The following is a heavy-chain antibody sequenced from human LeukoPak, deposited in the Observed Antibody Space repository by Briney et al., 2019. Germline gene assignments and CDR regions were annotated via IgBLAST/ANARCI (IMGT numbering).Heavy chain of an antibody. D-gene: IGHD3-22*01. CDR1: GDSISSSSNY. V-gene: IGHV4-31*03. J-gene: IGHJ4*02. Sequence: SETLSLTCTVSGDSISSSSNYWAWIRQHPGKGLEWIGYIYYSGSTYYNPSLKSRVTISVDTSKNQFSLKLSSVTAADTAVYYCARAGYYDSSGYYLPDWGQGTLVTVSS. CDR2: IYYSGST. CDR3: ARAGYYDSSGYYLPD.